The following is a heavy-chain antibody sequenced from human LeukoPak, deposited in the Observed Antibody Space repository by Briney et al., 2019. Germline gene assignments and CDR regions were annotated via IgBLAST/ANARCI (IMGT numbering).Heavy chain of an antibody. CDR3: ASREGSAAGTGDY. CDR1: GFPFNDYY. CDR2: ISSSSSYT. Sequence: GGPLRLSCAASGFPFNDYYMSWMREATGKGLEGVSYISSSSSYTSYADSVKGRFTISRDNAKNSLYLEMNSLRAEDTAVYYCASREGSAAGTGDYWGQGTPVTVSS. J-gene: IGHJ4*02. D-gene: IGHD6-13*01. V-gene: IGHV3-11*06.